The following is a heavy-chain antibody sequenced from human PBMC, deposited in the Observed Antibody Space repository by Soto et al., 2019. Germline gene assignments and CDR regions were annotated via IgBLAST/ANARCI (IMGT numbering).Heavy chain of an antibody. CDR3: ARDRVSYCTSNSCYSIHYYYGMDL. J-gene: IGHJ6*02. V-gene: IGHV4-30-4*01. CDR2: IYYSGST. Sequence: SETLSLTCTVSGGSISSGDYYWSWIRQPPGKGLEWIGYIYYSGSTYYNPSLKSRVTISVDTSKNQFSLKLSSVTAADTAVYYCARDRVSYCTSNSCYSIHYYYGMDLWGQGTTATVSS. CDR1: GGSISSGDYY. D-gene: IGHD2-2*02.